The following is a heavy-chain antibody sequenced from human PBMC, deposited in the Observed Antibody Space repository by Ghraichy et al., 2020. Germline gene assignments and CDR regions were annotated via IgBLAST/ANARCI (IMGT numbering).Heavy chain of an antibody. Sequence: GGSLRLSCAASGFTFSSYWMHWVRQAPGKGLVWVSRINSDGSSTSYADSVKGRFTISRDNAKNTLYLQMNSLRAEDTAVYYCARVRGGSYEGGSWYFDLWGRGTLVTVSS. CDR3: ARVRGGSYEGGSWYFDL. CDR2: INSDGSST. V-gene: IGHV3-74*01. CDR1: GFTFSSYW. J-gene: IGHJ2*01. D-gene: IGHD1-26*01.